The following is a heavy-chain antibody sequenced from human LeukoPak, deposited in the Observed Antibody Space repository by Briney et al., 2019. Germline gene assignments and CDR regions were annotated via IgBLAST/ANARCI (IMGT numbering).Heavy chain of an antibody. CDR2: VYYSGST. Sequence: QPPGKGLEWIGSVYYSGSTDYNPSLKSRVTVSVDTSKNQFSLKLSSVTAADTAVYYCARPGLYCSSTSCYDYWGQGTLVTVSS. CDR3: ARPGLYCSSTSCYDY. D-gene: IGHD2-2*01. V-gene: IGHV4-39*01. J-gene: IGHJ4*02.